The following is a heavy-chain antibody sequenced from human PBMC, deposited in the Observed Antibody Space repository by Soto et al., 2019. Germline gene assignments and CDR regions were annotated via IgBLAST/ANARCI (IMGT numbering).Heavy chain of an antibody. Sequence: PGGSLRLSCAAFGLTLSTSSMNWVRQAPGRGLELISYIRRHTSVTAYADSVKGRFTISRDSAKNSLYLQMDSLRSEDTAVYYCARSTLEVVAATDNWFDPWGQGTLVTVSS. D-gene: IGHD2-15*01. CDR1: GLTLSTSS. J-gene: IGHJ5*02. V-gene: IGHV3-48*01. CDR2: IRRHTSVT. CDR3: ARSTLEVVAATDNWFDP.